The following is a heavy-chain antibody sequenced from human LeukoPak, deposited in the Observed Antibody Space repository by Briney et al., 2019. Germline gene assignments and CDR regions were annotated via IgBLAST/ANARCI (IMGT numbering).Heavy chain of an antibody. V-gene: IGHV4-4*07. J-gene: IGHJ3*02. D-gene: IGHD6-6*01. Sequence: SETLSLTCTVSGGSISTYYWSWIRQPAGKRLEWIGRIYASGSTDYNPSLKSRVTMSVDASKNQFSLRLNSVTAADTALYYCARESPYSSSGAFDIWGQGAMVTVSS. CDR3: ARESPYSSSGAFDI. CDR2: IYASGST. CDR1: GGSISTYY.